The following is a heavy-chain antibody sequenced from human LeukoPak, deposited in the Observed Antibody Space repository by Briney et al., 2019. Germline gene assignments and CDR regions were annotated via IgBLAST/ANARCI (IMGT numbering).Heavy chain of an antibody. J-gene: IGHJ4*02. D-gene: IGHD4-11*01. CDR3: ATDRDYSNTERGFDY. Sequence: ASVKVSCKTSGYTFTDYYIHWVRQAPGQGLEWMARINPNSGETNSAQKFQGRVTMTGDTAIRTAYMALSRLTSDDTAVYYCATDRDYSNTERGFDYWGQGTLVTVSS. CDR1: GYTFTDYY. CDR2: INPNSGET. V-gene: IGHV1-2*06.